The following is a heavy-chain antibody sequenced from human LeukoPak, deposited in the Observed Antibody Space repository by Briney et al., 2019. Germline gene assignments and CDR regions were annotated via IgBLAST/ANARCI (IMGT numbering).Heavy chain of an antibody. CDR2: IIPIFGTA. CDR1: GGTFSSYA. CDR3: ARGGYSSSSGLINYYYYMDV. D-gene: IGHD6-6*01. V-gene: IGHV1-69*05. J-gene: IGHJ6*03. Sequence: GASVKVSCKASGGTFSSYAIIWVRQAPGQGLEWMGGIIPIFGTANYAQKFQGRVTITTDESTSTAYMELSSLRSEDTAVYYCARGGYSSSSGLINYYYYMDVWGKGTTVTVSS.